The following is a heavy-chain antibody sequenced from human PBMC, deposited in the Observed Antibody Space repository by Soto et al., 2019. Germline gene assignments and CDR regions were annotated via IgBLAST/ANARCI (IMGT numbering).Heavy chain of an antibody. CDR2: INHSGST. Sequence: PSETLSLTCAVYGGSFSGYYWSWIRQPPGKGLEWIGEINHSGSTNYNPSLKSRVTISVDTSKNQFSLKLSSVTAADTAVYYCARLLGPLVADTYYYYGMDVWSQGTTVTVSS. V-gene: IGHV4-34*01. CDR3: ARLLGPLVADTYYYYGMDV. CDR1: GGSFSGYY. D-gene: IGHD7-27*01. J-gene: IGHJ6*02.